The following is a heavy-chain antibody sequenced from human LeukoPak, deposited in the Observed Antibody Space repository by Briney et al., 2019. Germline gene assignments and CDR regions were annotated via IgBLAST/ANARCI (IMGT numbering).Heavy chain of an antibody. CDR3: ARDRLQLQS. CDR1: GASISSYY. CDR2: IYVTGST. D-gene: IGHD1-1*01. J-gene: IGHJ5*02. Sequence: SETLSLTCTVSGASISSYYWSWIRQPAGKALEWIGRIYVTGSTTYNPSLESRVTMSLDTSKNHFSLKLRSVTAADTAVYYCARDRLQLQSWGQGTLVTVSS. V-gene: IGHV4-4*07.